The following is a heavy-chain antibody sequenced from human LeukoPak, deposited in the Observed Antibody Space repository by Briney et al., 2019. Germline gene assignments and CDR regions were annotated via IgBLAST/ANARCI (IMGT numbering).Heavy chain of an antibody. V-gene: IGHV3-9*01. CDR3: AKVAGYSSGWYDY. Sequence: PGRSLRLSCAASGFTFDDYAMHWVRQAPGKGLEWVSGISWNSGSIGYADSVKGRFTISRDNAKNSLYLQMNSLRAEDTALYYCAKVAGYSSGWYDYWGQGTLVTVS. D-gene: IGHD6-19*01. J-gene: IGHJ4*02. CDR2: ISWNSGSI. CDR1: GFTFDDYA.